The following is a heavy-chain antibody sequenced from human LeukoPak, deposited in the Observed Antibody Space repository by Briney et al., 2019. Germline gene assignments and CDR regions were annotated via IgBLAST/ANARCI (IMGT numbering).Heavy chain of an antibody. CDR2: INHSGST. CDR3: ARKHGSGRPFDY. D-gene: IGHD3-10*01. CDR1: GGSFSGYY. J-gene: IGHJ4*02. Sequence: SETLSLTCAVYGGSFSGYYWSWIRQPPGKGLEWIGEINHSGSTNYNPSLKSRVTISVDTSKNQFSLKLSSVTAADTAVYYCARKHGSGRPFDYWGQGTLVTVSS. V-gene: IGHV4-34*01.